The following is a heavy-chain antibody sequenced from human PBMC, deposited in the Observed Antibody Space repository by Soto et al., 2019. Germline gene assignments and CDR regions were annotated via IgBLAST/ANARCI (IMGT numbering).Heavy chain of an antibody. D-gene: IGHD2-21*01. CDR1: GFTFSSYG. CDR3: ARGRFVDRRGGFDY. Sequence: QVQLVESGGGVVQPGRSLRLSCAASGFTFSSYGMHWVRQAPGKGLEWVATIWYDGSNKYYADFVKGRFTISRDDSKNTRYLQMNSLRPWDTGVYYCARGRFVDRRGGFDYWAKETLVTFS. V-gene: IGHV3-33*01. CDR2: IWYDGSNK. J-gene: IGHJ4*02.